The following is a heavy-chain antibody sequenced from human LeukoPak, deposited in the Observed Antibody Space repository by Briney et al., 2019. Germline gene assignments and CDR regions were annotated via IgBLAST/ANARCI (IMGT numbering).Heavy chain of an antibody. D-gene: IGHD3-10*01. J-gene: IGHJ5*02. Sequence: GGSLRLSCAASGFTFSSYGMHWVRQAPGKGLEWVAVISYDGSNEYYADSVKGRFTISRDNSKNTMYLQMNSLRADDTAVYYCAKDYSGGGLWFGELWSSGQGTLVTVSS. CDR3: AKDYSGGGLWFGELWS. CDR1: GFTFSSYG. CDR2: ISYDGSNE. V-gene: IGHV3-30*18.